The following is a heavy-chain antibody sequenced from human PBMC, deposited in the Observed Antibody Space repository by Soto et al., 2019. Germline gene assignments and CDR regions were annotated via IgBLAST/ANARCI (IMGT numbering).Heavy chain of an antibody. D-gene: IGHD4-17*01. Sequence: SETLSLTCTVSGGSISSSSYYWGWIRQPPGKGLEWIGSIYYSGSTYYNPSLKSRVTISVDTSKNQFSLKLSSVTAADTAVYYCASPTARADYGGSSAWLDPWGQGTLLTVSS. J-gene: IGHJ5*02. CDR1: GGSISSSSYY. V-gene: IGHV4-39*01. CDR2: IYYSGST. CDR3: ASPTARADYGGSSAWLDP.